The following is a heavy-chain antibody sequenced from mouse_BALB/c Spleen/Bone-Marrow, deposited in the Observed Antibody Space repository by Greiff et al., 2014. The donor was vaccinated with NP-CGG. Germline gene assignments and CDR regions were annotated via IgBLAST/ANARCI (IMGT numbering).Heavy chain of an antibody. Sequence: VMLVESGAELARPGASVKLSCKASGYTFTDYYINWMKQRTGQGLEWIGEIYPGSDNTYYNENFKGKATLAADKSSSTTYMQLSSLTSEDSAVYFCARTTTATSYWGQGTLVTVSA. CDR3: ARTTTATSY. D-gene: IGHD1-2*01. J-gene: IGHJ3*01. V-gene: IGHV1-77*01. CDR1: GYTFTDYY. CDR2: IYPGSDNT.